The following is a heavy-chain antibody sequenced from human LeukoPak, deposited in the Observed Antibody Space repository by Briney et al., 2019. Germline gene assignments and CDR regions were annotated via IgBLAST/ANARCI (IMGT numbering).Heavy chain of an antibody. CDR2: INPDGGST. Sequence: ASVKVSCKASGYTFTSYWIQWVRQAPGQGLEWMGLINPDGGSTAYAHRFQGRVIMTRDASTSTAYMDLSSLRSEDTAVYHCARAPRNSSTMLDFWGQGTLVTISS. CDR1: GYTFTSYW. J-gene: IGHJ4*02. CDR3: ARAPRNSSTMLDF. D-gene: IGHD6-13*01. V-gene: IGHV1-46*01.